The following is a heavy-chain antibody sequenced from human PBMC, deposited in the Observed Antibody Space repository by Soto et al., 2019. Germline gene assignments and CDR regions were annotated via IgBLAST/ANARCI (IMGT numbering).Heavy chain of an antibody. Sequence: SETLSLTCTVSGGSFSPNYLSWIRQPPGKGLEWIGYIYYSGSTNYNPSLKSRVTISVDTSKNQFSLKLSSVTAADTAVYYCARLRDYDILTARYYYYGMDVWGQGTTVTVSS. V-gene: IGHV4-59*08. J-gene: IGHJ6*02. CDR3: ARLRDYDILTARYYYYGMDV. CDR2: IYYSGST. D-gene: IGHD3-9*01. CDR1: GGSFSPNY.